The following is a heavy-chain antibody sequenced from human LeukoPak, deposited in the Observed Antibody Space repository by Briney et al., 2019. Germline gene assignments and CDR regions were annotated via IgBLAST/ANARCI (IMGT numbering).Heavy chain of an antibody. V-gene: IGHV1-69*05. CDR2: IIPIFGTA. Sequence: ASVKVSCKASGCTFSSYAISWVRQAPGQGLEWMGGIIPIFGTANYAQKFQGRVTITTDKSTSTAYMELSSLRSEDTAVYYCARESAAGVGVVQHWGQGTLVTVSS. D-gene: IGHD6-25*01. CDR3: ARESAAGVGVVQH. CDR1: GCTFSSYA. J-gene: IGHJ1*01.